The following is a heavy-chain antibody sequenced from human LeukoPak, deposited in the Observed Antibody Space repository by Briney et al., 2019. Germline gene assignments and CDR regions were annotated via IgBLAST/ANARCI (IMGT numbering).Heavy chain of an antibody. V-gene: IGHV1-69*13. J-gene: IGHJ4*02. Sequence: ASVKVSCKASGGTFSSYAISWVRQAPGQGLEWMGGITPIFGTANYAQKFQGRVTITADESTSTAYMELSSLRSEDTAVYYCARDYRYCSGGTCDSVYWGQGTLVTVSS. CDR3: ARDYRYCSGGTCDSVY. D-gene: IGHD2-15*01. CDR2: ITPIFGTA. CDR1: GGTFSSYA.